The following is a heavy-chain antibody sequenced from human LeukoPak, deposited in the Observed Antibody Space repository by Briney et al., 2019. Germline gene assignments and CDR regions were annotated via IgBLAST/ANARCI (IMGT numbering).Heavy chain of an antibody. CDR1: SGSIRTSSYY. CDR2: IYYSGSI. J-gene: IGHJ4*02. V-gene: IGHV4-39*07. Sequence: PSETLSLTCTVSSGSIRTSSYYWGWIRQPPGKGLEWIGSIYYSGSIYSNGSLKSRVTISVETSKNQFSLKLSSVTAADTAMYYCARVRAAAVPYYFDYWGRGTLVTVSS. D-gene: IGHD6-13*01. CDR3: ARVRAAAVPYYFDY.